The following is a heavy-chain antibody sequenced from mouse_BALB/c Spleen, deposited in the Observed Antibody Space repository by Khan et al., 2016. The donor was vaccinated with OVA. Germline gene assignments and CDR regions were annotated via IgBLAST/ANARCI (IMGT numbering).Heavy chain of an antibody. Sequence: VELVESGPGLVQPSQSLSITCTVSGFSLANYSVHWVRQSPGKGLEWLGVIWSAGSTDYNAAFISRLTISKDNSRSQVFFKVNSLQPNDTAIYYCARRGYGYGRGALFAYWGQGTLVTVSA. V-gene: IGHV2-2*02. J-gene: IGHJ3*01. CDR3: ARRGYGYGRGALFAY. CDR1: GFSLANYS. D-gene: IGHD2-2*01. CDR2: IWSAGST.